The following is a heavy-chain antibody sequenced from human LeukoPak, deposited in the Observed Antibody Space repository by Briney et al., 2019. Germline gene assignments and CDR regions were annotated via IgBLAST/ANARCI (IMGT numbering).Heavy chain of an antibody. J-gene: IGHJ4*02. CDR2: ISYDGSNK. Sequence: GRSLRLSCAASGFTFSSYAMHWVRQAPGKGLEWVAVISYDGSNKYYADSVKGRFTISRDNSKNTLYLQMNSLRAEDTAVYYCASNPSGVSYWGQGTLVTVSS. V-gene: IGHV3-30-3*01. CDR3: ASNPSGVSY. D-gene: IGHD2-15*01. CDR1: GFTFSSYA.